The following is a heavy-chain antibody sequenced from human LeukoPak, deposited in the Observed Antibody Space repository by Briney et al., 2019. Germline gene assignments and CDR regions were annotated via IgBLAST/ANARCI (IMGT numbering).Heavy chain of an antibody. CDR2: MYYTGSS. CDR3: ARDGYRSYYYVAV. V-gene: IGHV4-59*01. Sequence: SETLSLTCSASGGSISTSFWTWIRQAPGKGLEWIGYMYYTGSSNYNPSLESRVAISIDTSKNQFSLKLTSVTPADTALYYGARDGYRSYYYVAVWGKGTTVIVSS. CDR1: GGSISTSF. D-gene: IGHD3-16*02. J-gene: IGHJ6*03.